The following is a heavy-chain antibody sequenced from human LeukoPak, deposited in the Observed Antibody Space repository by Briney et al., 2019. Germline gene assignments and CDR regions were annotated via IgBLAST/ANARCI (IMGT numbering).Heavy chain of an antibody. V-gene: IGHV3-15*05. CDR3: TTGLASAGHDGY. D-gene: IGHD6-13*01. Sequence: NPGGSLRLSCVGSGFIFNSAWVGWVRQVPGMGLEWVGRIKSKKDGGIADYAAPVKDRFTISRDDSKNTLFLQMNSLKTEDTAVYYCTTGLASAGHDGYWGQGTLVTVSS. CDR1: GFIFNSAW. CDR2: IKSKKDGGIA. J-gene: IGHJ4*02.